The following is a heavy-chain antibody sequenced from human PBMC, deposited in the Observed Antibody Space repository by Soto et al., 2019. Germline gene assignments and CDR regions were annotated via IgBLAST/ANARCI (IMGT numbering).Heavy chain of an antibody. J-gene: IGHJ5*02. V-gene: IGHV1-18*01. CDR1: GYTFTSYG. CDR3: ARDRGVEYTNWFDP. Sequence: QVQLVQSGAEVKKPGASVKVSCKASGYTFTSYGTSWVRQAPGQGLEWMGWISAYNGNTNYAQKLQGRDTMTTDTTTSTAYMELRSLRSDDTAVYYCARDRGVEYTNWFDPWGQGTLVTVSS. D-gene: IGHD1-1*01. CDR2: ISAYNGNT.